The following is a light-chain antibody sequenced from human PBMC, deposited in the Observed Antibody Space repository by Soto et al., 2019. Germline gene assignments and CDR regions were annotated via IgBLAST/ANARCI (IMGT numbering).Light chain of an antibody. CDR1: QTVNSDY. CDR3: HQFGDSPRT. Sequence: EIVLTQSPGTLSLSPGETATLSCRASQTVNSDYLAWFQQRPGQAPRLLILATSRRATDIPDRFSGSGSGTDVTLAIRRLEAEDFAVYYFHQFGDSPRTFGQGTKVE. V-gene: IGKV3-20*01. CDR2: ATS. J-gene: IGKJ1*01.